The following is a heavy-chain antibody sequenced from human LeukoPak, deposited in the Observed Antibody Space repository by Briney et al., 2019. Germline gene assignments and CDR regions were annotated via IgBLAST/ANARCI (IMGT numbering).Heavy chain of an antibody. J-gene: IGHJ4*02. Sequence: SGPTLVNPTQTLTLTCTFSGSSLSTSGVSVGWIRQSPGKALEWLAVIYWDDDNRYSPSLKSRLTITKDTSKSQVVLTMTNMDPVDTATYYCARSYYSNSGDFWGQGTLVTVSS. CDR1: GSSLSTSGVS. D-gene: IGHD3-10*01. CDR3: ARSYYSNSGDF. CDR2: IYWDDDN. V-gene: IGHV2-5*02.